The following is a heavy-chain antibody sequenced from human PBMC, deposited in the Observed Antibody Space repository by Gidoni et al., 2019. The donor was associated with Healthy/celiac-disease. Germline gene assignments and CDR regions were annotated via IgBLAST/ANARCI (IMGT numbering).Heavy chain of an antibody. CDR2: INPNSGGT. V-gene: IGHV1-2*02. CDR3: ARANLYDFWSGYYSSVNWFDP. D-gene: IGHD3-3*01. J-gene: IGHJ5*02. CDR1: GYTFTGSH. Sequence: QVQLVQSGAEVKKPGASVKVSCKAPGYTFTGSHMHWVRQAPGQGLEWMGWINPNSGGTNYAQKFQGRVTMTRDTSISTAYMELSRLRSDDTAVYYCARANLYDFWSGYYSSVNWFDPWGQGTLVTVSS.